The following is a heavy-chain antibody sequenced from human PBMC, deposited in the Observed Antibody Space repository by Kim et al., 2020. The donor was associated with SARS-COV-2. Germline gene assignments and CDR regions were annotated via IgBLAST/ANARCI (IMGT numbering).Heavy chain of an antibody. J-gene: IGHJ4*02. CDR3: AKGARTGYCDF. V-gene: IGHV7-4-1*02. D-gene: IGHD3-9*01. Sequence: ASVKVSCKASGYTFTSHGINWVRQAPGQGLEWMGWIDPNTRKPTYAQGFTGQYVFSLDTSVSTAYLQINSLKAEDTAVHYCAKGARTGYCDFWGQGTLVTVSS. CDR1: GYTFTSHG. CDR2: IDPNTRKP.